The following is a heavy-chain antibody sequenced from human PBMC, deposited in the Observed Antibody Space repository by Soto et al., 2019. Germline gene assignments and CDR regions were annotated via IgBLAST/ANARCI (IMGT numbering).Heavy chain of an antibody. J-gene: IGHJ5*02. D-gene: IGHD5-12*01. Sequence: GGSLRLSCAASGFTFSSYGMHWVRQAPGKGLEWVAVISYDGSNKYYADSVKGRFTISRDNSKNTLYLQMNSLRAEDTAVYYCAREAGYSGYDYSRSWWFDPWGQGTLVTVSS. CDR3: AREAGYSGYDYSRSWWFDP. CDR1: GFTFSSYG. V-gene: IGHV3-30*03. CDR2: ISYDGSNK.